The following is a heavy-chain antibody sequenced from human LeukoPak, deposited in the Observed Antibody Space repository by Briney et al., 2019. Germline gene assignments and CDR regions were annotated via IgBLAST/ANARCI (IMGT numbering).Heavy chain of an antibody. Sequence: PGRSLRLSCAASGFTFSRSNMNWVRQAPGKGLELVSSITSSGTYIYYADSVKGRFTISRDNAKNSLSLQMNSLRAEDTAVYYCARPFYYDTNGGEGMDVWGQGTTVTVSS. J-gene: IGHJ6*02. V-gene: IGHV3-21*01. CDR3: ARPFYYDTNGGEGMDV. CDR2: ITSSGTYI. D-gene: IGHD3-22*01. CDR1: GFTFSRSN.